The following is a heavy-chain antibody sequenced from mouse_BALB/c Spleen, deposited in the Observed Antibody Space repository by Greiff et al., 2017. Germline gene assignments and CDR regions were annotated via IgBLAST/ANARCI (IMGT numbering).Heavy chain of an antibody. J-gene: IGHJ3*01. CDR1: GFTFSSYT. CDR2: ISSGGSYT. D-gene: IGHD2-3*01. CDR3: TREEDGYSTWFAY. Sequence: EVQLVESGGGLVKPGGSLKLSCAASGFTFSSYTMSWVRQTPEKRLEWVATISSGGSYTYYPDSVKGRFTISRDNAKNTLYLQMSSLKSEDTAMYYCTREEDGYSTWFAYWGQGTLVTVSA. V-gene: IGHV5-6-4*01.